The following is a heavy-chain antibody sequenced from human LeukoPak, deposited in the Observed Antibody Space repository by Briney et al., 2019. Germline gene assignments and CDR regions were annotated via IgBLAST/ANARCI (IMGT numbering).Heavy chain of an antibody. CDR3: AKGLGDYDDFRLGY. CDR1: GFTFRNYA. V-gene: IGHV3-30*02. D-gene: IGHD4-17*01. J-gene: IGHJ4*02. CDR2: IPSDGSDN. Sequence: SGGSLRLSCAASGFTFRNYAMSWVRQAPGKGLEWVAFIPSDGSDNYYANSVKGRFTIFRDNSKNTLYLQMNSLRSEDTAVYYCAKGLGDYDDFRLGYWGQGTLVTVSS.